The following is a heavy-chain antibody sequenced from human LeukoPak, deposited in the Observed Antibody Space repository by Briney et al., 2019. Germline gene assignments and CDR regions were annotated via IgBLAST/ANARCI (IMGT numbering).Heavy chain of an antibody. D-gene: IGHD2/OR15-2a*01. CDR2: IKYDGSEK. J-gene: IGHJ4*02. CDR3: ARVIESAGRFFDY. CDR1: GFTFSSYW. V-gene: IGHV3-7*04. Sequence: GGSLRLSCAASGFTFSSYWMSWVRQAPGKGLEWVANIKYDGSEKDYVDSVKGRFTIPRDNAKNSLYLQMNSLTDEDTALYFWARVIESAGRFFDYWGQGTLVTVSS.